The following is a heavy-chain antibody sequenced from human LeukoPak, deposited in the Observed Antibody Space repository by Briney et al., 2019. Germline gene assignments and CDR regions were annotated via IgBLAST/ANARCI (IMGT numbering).Heavy chain of an antibody. CDR2: INPSGTST. Sequence: ASVKVSCKASGYTFTIYYTHWVRQAPGQGLAWMGIINPSGTSTSYPQNFQGRVTMTRDTSTSTVYMELSSLTSDGTAVYYGVRGASDTSGYYYVLDYWGQGTLVTVSS. J-gene: IGHJ4*02. D-gene: IGHD3-22*01. CDR1: GYTFTIYY. V-gene: IGHV1-46*01. CDR3: VRGASDTSGYYYVLDY.